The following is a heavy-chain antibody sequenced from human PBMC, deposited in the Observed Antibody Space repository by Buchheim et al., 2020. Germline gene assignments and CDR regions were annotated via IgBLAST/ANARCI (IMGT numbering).Heavy chain of an antibody. CDR3: AKRAPRYYDILTGYYLYWYFDL. CDR2: ISGSGGST. J-gene: IGHJ2*01. Sequence: EVQLVESGGGLVQPGGSLRLSCAASGFTFSSYAMSWVRQAPGKGLEWVSAISGSGGSTYYADSVKGRFTISRDNSKNTLYLQMNSLRAEDTAVYYCAKRAPRYYDILTGYYLYWYFDLWGRGTL. V-gene: IGHV3-23*04. CDR1: GFTFSSYA. D-gene: IGHD3-9*01.